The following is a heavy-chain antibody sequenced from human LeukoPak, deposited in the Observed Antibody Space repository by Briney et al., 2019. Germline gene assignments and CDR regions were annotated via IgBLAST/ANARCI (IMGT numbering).Heavy chain of an antibody. CDR3: ARGDSRGYWGRYFDF. CDR1: GGSISSGDYY. J-gene: IGHJ2*01. CDR2: IYYSGST. Sequence: SQTLSLTCTVSGGSISSGDYYWSWIRQPPGKGLEWIGYIYYSGSTYYNPSLKSRVTISVDTSKNQFSLKLTSVTAADTAVYYCARGDSRGYWGRYFDFWGRGTLVTVSS. V-gene: IGHV4-30-4*01. D-gene: IGHD3-22*01.